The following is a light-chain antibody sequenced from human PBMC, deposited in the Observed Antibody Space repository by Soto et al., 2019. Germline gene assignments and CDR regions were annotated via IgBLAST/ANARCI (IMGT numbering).Light chain of an antibody. J-gene: IGLJ1*01. CDR2: DVS. CDR1: SSDVGGYNY. Sequence: QSVLAQPSSVSGSPGQSIAISCTGASSDVGGYNYVSWYQQHPGKAPKLMVYDVSNRPSGVSNRYSGSKSGITASLTISGLLAADEADYYCSSYTSSSTYVFGTGTKVTVL. CDR3: SSYTSSSTYV. V-gene: IGLV2-14*01.